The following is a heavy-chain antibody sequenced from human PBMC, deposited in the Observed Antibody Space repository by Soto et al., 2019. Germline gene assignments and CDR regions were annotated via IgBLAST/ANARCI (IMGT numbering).Heavy chain of an antibody. CDR1: GFTLSGHL. Sequence: PGGSLRLSCAASGFTLSGHLMHWVRQVPGKGLVWVSRIDSDGSSTSYADSVKGRFTISRDNAKNTLYLQMSSLRAEDTAVYYCASPAGVSMVAADFWGQGTLVTVSS. CDR2: IDSDGSST. V-gene: IGHV3-74*01. J-gene: IGHJ4*02. CDR3: ASPAGVSMVAADF. D-gene: IGHD2-15*01.